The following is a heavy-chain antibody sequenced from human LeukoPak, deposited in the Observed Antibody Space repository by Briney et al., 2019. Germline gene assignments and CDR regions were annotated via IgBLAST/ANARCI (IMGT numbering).Heavy chain of an antibody. CDR3: ARGPRTLYCSSTSCYNYFDY. J-gene: IGHJ4*02. D-gene: IGHD2-2*02. CDR1: GGSFSGYY. Sequence: SETLSLTCVVYGGSFSGYYWSWIRQPPGKGLEWIGEINHSGSTNYNPSLKSRVTISVDTSKNQFSLKLSSVTAADTAVYYCARGPRTLYCSSTSCYNYFDYWGQGTLVTASS. CDR2: INHSGST. V-gene: IGHV4-34*01.